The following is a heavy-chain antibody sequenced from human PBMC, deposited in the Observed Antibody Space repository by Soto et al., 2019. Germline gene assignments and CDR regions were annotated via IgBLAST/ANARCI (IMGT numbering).Heavy chain of an antibody. CDR1: GFTFSSYA. D-gene: IGHD3-22*01. CDR2: ISYDGSNK. Sequence: TGGSLRLCCAASGFTFSSYAMHWVRQAPGKGLEWVAVISYDGSNKYYADSVKGRFTLSRDNSKNTLYLQMNSLRAEDTAVYYCVYDSSGYLAPVYYYYGMDVWGQGTTVTVSS. CDR3: VYDSSGYLAPVYYYYGMDV. V-gene: IGHV3-30-3*01. J-gene: IGHJ6*02.